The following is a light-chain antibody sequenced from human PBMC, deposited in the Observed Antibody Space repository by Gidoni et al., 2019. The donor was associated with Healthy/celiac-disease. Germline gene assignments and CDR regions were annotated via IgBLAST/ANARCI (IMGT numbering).Light chain of an antibody. CDR3: QQRSNWPLALT. CDR1: QSVSSY. Sequence: EIVLTQSAATLSLYPGERATLSCRDSQSVSSYLAWYQQKHGQAPRLLIYDASNRATGIPARFSVSGSGTDFTLTISSLEPEDFAVYYCQQRSNWPLALTFXGXTKLEIK. J-gene: IGKJ4*01. V-gene: IGKV3-11*01. CDR2: DAS.